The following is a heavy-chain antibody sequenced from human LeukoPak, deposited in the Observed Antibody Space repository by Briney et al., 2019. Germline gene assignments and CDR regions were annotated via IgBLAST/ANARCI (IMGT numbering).Heavy chain of an antibody. CDR3: ARMGAGIAVAVGGNWFDP. D-gene: IGHD6-19*01. V-gene: IGHV3-21*01. J-gene: IGHJ5*02. Sequence: PGGSLRLSCAASGFTFSSYSMNWVRQAPGKGLEWVSSISSSSSYIYYADSVKGRFTISRDNSKNTLYLQMNSLRAEDTAVYYCARMGAGIAVAVGGNWFDPWGQGTLVTVSS. CDR1: GFTFSSYS. CDR2: ISSSSSYI.